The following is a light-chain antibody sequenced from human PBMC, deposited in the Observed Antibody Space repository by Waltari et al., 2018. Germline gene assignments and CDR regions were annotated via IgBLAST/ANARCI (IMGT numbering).Light chain of an antibody. J-gene: IGLJ1*01. Sequence: QSALTQPASVSGSPGQSITISCTGTRSDVGGYNLVSWYQQHPGRAPKFMIYEVSNRPSGVSDRFSGSKSGNTAFLTISGLQAEDEADYDCSSFSSSSIRYVFGIGTKVTVL. V-gene: IGLV2-14*01. CDR3: SSFSSSSIRYV. CDR2: EVS. CDR1: RSDVGGYNL.